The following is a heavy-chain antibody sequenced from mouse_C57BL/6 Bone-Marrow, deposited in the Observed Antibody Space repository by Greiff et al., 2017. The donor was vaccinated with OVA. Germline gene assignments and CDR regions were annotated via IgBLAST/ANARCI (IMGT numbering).Heavy chain of an antibody. D-gene: IGHD3-1*01. CDR3: ARVPSAGNFDY. Sequence: EVMLVESEGGLVQPGSSMKLSCTASGFTFSDYYMAWVRQVPEKGLEWVANINYDGSSTYYLDSLKSRFIISRDNAKNILYLQMSSLKSEDTATYYCARVPSAGNFDYWGQGTTLTVSS. J-gene: IGHJ2*01. CDR1: GFTFSDYY. V-gene: IGHV5-16*01. CDR2: INYDGSST.